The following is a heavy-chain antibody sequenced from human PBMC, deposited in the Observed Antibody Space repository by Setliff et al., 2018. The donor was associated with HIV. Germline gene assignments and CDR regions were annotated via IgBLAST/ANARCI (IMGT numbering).Heavy chain of an antibody. J-gene: IGHJ4*02. CDR2: IYYSGGT. Sequence: PSETLSLTCSVSGGSINSYYWSWIRQPPGKGLEWVGYIYYSGGTTYNPSLKSRLTISVDTSKNQFYLKLNSVTAADTAVYHCARVRGDSGWYVFDYWGQGTLVTVSS. V-gene: IGHV4-59*08. CDR1: GGSINSYY. D-gene: IGHD6-19*01. CDR3: ARVRGDSGWYVFDY.